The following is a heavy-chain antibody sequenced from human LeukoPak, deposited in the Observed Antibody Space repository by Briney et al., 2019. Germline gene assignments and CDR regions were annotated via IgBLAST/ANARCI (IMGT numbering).Heavy chain of an antibody. J-gene: IGHJ6*03. CDR2: IYYSGST. Sequence: SETLSLTCTVSGGSISSYYWSWIRQPPGKGLEWIGYIYYSGSTNYNPSLKSRVTVSVDTSKDQFSLKLSSVTAADTAVYYCAGTYYYGSGSYYTYYYYYMDVWGKGTTVTISS. CDR1: GGSISSYY. V-gene: IGHV4-59*01. D-gene: IGHD3-10*01. CDR3: AGTYYYGSGSYYTYYYYYMDV.